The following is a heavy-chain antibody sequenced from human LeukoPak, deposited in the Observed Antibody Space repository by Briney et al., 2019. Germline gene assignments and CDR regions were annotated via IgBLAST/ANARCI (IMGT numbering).Heavy chain of an antibody. CDR3: GMSGDRVPLQDDVFDV. Sequence: GESLKISWKVSGYSFTSYCIGWVRQIPGEGLEWMGIIYPGDSGPTYSPSFQGQVTISVDKSINTAYLQWSSLQASDTAMYYCGMSGDRVPLQDDVFDVWGQGTMVTVST. V-gene: IGHV5-51*01. D-gene: IGHD1-26*01. CDR1: GYSFTSYC. J-gene: IGHJ3*01. CDR2: IYPGDSGP.